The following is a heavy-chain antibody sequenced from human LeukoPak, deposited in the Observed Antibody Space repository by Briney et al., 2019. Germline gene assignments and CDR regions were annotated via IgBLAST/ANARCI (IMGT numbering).Heavy chain of an antibody. V-gene: IGHV4-30-4*01. J-gene: IGHJ6*02. D-gene: IGHD3-10*01. CDR1: GGSISSGDYY. CDR3: ARDGPVLLWFGELYYAMDV. CDR2: IYYSGST. Sequence: SQTLSLTCTVSGGSISSGDYYWSWIRHPPGKGLEWIGYIYYSGSTYYNPSLKSRVTISVDTSKNQFSLKLSSVTAADTAVYYCARDGPVLLWFGELYYAMDVWGQGTTVTVSS.